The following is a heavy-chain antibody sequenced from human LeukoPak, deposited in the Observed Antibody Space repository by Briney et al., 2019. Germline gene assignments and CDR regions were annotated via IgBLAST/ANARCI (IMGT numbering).Heavy chain of an antibody. CDR1: GFTFSSYA. CDR2: IYSGGST. Sequence: TGGSLRLSCAASGFTFSSYAMSWVRQAPGRGLEWVAIIYSGGSTYYADSVKGRFTIARNNSKNTLYLQMKSLRVEDTAMYYCAGIPPGGTGPYDAFDIWGQGTRVTVAS. D-gene: IGHD3-16*01. CDR3: AGIPPGGTGPYDAFDI. J-gene: IGHJ3*02. V-gene: IGHV3-66*01.